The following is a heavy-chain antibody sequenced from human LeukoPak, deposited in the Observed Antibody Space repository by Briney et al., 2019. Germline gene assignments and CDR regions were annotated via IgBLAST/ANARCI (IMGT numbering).Heavy chain of an antibody. J-gene: IGHJ6*02. CDR1: GDSVSSNSAA. Sequence: SQTLSLTCAISGDSVSSNSAAWNWIRQSPSRGLEWLGRTYYRSKWYYDYAVAVKSRISINPDTSKNQFSLQLSSVTPEDTAVYYCARGQSSGWTLPYYYYYYGMDVWGQGTTVTVS. D-gene: IGHD6-19*01. V-gene: IGHV6-1*01. CDR2: TYYRSKWYY. CDR3: ARGQSSGWTLPYYYYYYGMDV.